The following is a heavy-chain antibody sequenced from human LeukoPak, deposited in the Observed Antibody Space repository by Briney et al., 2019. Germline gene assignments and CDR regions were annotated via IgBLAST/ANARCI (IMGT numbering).Heavy chain of an antibody. CDR3: ARAPCGGDCYSGYYYYYMDV. CDR1: GFTVSSNY. CDR2: IYSGGNT. V-gene: IGHV3-53*03. Sequence: GGSLRLSCAASGFTVSSNYMSWVRQPPGKWLEWVSFIYSGGNTYYADPVKGRFTISRDYSKNTLYLQMNSLRAEDTAVYYCARAPCGGDCYSGYYYYYMDVWGNGTTVTVSS. J-gene: IGHJ6*03. D-gene: IGHD2-21*01.